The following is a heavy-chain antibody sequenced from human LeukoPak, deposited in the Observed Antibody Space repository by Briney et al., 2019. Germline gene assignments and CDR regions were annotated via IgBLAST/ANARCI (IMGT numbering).Heavy chain of an antibody. J-gene: IGHJ4*02. V-gene: IGHV4-59*08. CDR3: ARRGPYSSGWPFDY. D-gene: IGHD6-19*01. Sequence: PSETLSLTCTVSGGSISSYSWSWIRQPPGKGLEWIGYISYSGSTNYNPSLKSRVTISVDTSKNQFSLKLSSVTAADTAVYYCARRGPYSSGWPFDYWGQGTLVTVSS. CDR2: ISYSGST. CDR1: GGSISSYS.